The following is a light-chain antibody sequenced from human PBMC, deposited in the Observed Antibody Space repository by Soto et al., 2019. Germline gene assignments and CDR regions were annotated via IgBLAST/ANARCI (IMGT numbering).Light chain of an antibody. CDR2: EGN. J-gene: IGLJ2*01. CDR3: QSYDDGNYVV. V-gene: IGLV6-57*04. Sequence: NFMLTQPHSVSESPGKTVTISCTRSSGSIASNNVQWYQQRPGSAPTTVIYEGNQRPSGVPDRFSGNIDSSSNSASLAISGLKTEDEADYYCQSYDDGNYVVFGGGTKLTVL. CDR1: SGSIASNN.